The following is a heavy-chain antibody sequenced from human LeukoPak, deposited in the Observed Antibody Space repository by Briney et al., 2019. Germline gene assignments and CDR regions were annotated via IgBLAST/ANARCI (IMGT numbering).Heavy chain of an antibody. Sequence: GGSLRLSCEASGFSFRSYNMDWVRQTPGKGLEWISSITTSSTYTFYADSVKGRFTISRDNAKNSLYLQMNSLRAEDTAVYYCARDTPQSISHSYYYYMDVWGKGTTVTISS. V-gene: IGHV3-21*01. D-gene: IGHD6-6*01. J-gene: IGHJ6*03. CDR1: GFSFRSYN. CDR3: ARDTPQSISHSYYYYMDV. CDR2: ITTSSTYT.